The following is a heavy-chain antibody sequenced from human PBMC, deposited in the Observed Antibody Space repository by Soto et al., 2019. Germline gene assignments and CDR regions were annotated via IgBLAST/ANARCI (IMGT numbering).Heavy chain of an antibody. CDR1: GYTFTGHY. V-gene: IGHV1-2*02. J-gene: IGHJ6*02. CDR3: ARDLCPLGPGSACPKFGLDF. D-gene: IGHD3-10*01. Sequence: RASVKVSCKASGYTFTGHYMHWVRQVSGKGLEYLGWLKSDNGGAYSAPKFQGRVTFTRDTSTTTAYMELSGLRSDDTAVYFCARDLCPLGPGSACPKFGLDFWGQGTTVTVSS. CDR2: LKSDNGGA.